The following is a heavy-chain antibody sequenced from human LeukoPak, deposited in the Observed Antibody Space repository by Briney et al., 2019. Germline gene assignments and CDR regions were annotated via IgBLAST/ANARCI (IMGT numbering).Heavy chain of an antibody. J-gene: IGHJ4*02. Sequence: SETLSLTCTVSGGSISSGSHDWGWVRQSRGKGMEWIGSIYDSRTTYSTPSLNSRVTISAVTSKNQFSLQLNSVTAADTAVYYCARHDGRSGGTMGALDSWGRGSLVTVSS. CDR2: IYDSRTT. V-gene: IGHV4-39*01. CDR3: ARHDGRSGGTMGALDS. CDR1: GGSISSGSHD. D-gene: IGHD4-23*01.